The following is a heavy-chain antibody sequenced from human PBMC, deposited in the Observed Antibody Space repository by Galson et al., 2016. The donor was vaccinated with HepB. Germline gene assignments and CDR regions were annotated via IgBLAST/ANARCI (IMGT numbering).Heavy chain of an antibody. CDR3: TRDYNWAIDY. V-gene: IGHV1-3*04. CDR2: INTGNGNT. Sequence: SVKVSCKASGYTFPNYAMHWVRQAPGQRLEWMGWINTGNGNTKYSQKFQDRLTMTSDTSTSTVYMELSSMRSEDTALYYCTRDYNWAIDYWGQGTLVTVSS. CDR1: GYTFPNYA. J-gene: IGHJ4*02. D-gene: IGHD1-1*01.